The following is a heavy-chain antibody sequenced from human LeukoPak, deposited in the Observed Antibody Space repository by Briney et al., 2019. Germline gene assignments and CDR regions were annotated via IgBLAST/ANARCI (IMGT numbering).Heavy chain of an antibody. CDR2: IYPGDSDT. CDR1: GYSFTSYW. CDR3: ARSTIAVATYFDY. J-gene: IGHJ4*02. V-gene: IGHV5-51*01. Sequence: GESLKISCKGSGYSFTSYWIGWVRQMPGKGLEWMGIIYPGDSDTRYSPSFQGQVTISADKSISTAYLRWSSLKASDTAMYYCARSTIAVATYFDYWGQGTLVTVSS. D-gene: IGHD6-19*01.